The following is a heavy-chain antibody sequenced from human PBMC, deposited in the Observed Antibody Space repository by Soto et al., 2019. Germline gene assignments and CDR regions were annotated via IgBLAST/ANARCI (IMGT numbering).Heavy chain of an antibody. J-gene: IGHJ4*02. Sequence: GGSLRLSCAASGFTFSSYSMNWVRQAPGKGLEWVSYISSSSSTIYYADSVKGRFTISRDNAKNSLYLQMNSLRDEDTAVYYCARERGYCSGGSCYSGLRYFDYWGQGTLVTVSS. CDR2: ISSSSSTI. CDR3: ARERGYCSGGSCYSGLRYFDY. V-gene: IGHV3-48*02. D-gene: IGHD2-15*01. CDR1: GFTFSSYS.